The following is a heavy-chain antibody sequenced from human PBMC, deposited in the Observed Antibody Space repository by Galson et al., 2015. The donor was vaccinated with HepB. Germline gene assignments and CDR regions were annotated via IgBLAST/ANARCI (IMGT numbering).Heavy chain of an antibody. CDR2: INAGNGNT. CDR1: GYTFTSYA. D-gene: IGHD6-19*01. Sequence: SVKVSCKASGYTFTSYAMHWVRQAPGQRLEWMGWINAGNGNTKYSQKFQGRVTITRDTSASTAYMELSSLRSEDTAVYYCARHAGRGGWLRGAAFDIWGQGTMVTVSS. V-gene: IGHV1-3*01. CDR3: ARHAGRGGWLRGAAFDI. J-gene: IGHJ3*02.